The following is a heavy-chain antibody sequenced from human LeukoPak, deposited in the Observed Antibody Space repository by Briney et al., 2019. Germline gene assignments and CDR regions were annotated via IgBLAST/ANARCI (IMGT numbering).Heavy chain of an antibody. CDR1: GFTFSNAW. CDR3: TTEGSNWNDGNYYYGMDV. V-gene: IGHV3-15*01. D-gene: IGHD1-1*01. J-gene: IGHJ6*02. CDR2: IKSKTDGGTT. Sequence: GGSLRLSCAASGFTFSNAWMSWVRQAPGKGLEWVGRIKSKTDGGTTDYAAPVKGRSTISRDDSKNTLYLQMNSLKTEDTAVYYCTTEGSNWNDGNYYYGMDVWGQGTTVTVSS.